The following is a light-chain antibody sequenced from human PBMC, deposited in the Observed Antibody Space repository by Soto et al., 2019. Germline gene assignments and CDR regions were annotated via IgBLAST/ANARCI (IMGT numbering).Light chain of an antibody. CDR2: SAS. CDR1: QSISRW. CDR3: QQYNIDSGLT. Sequence: DIQMTQFPSTLSASVGDRVTITCRASQSISRWLAWYQQRPGKAPKLLIHSASSLDSGVPSRFSGSGSGTEFTLTIISLQPDDFTTYYCQQYNIDSGLTFGGGTKVEIK. V-gene: IGKV1-5*03. J-gene: IGKJ4*01.